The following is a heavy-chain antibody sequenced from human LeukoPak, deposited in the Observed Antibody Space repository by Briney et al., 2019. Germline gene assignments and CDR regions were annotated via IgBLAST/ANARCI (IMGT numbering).Heavy chain of an antibody. V-gene: IGHV3-15*01. CDR2: IKSKTDGGTT. CDR3: TTTSYYYDSSGYYLSALNY. D-gene: IGHD3-22*01. CDR1: GFTFSNAW. Sequence: PGGSLRLSCAASGFTFSNAWMSWVRQAPGKGLEWVSRIKSKTDGGTTDYAAPVKGRFTISRDDSKNTLYLQMNSLKTEDTAVYYCTTTSYYYDSSGYYLSALNYWGQGTLVTVSS. J-gene: IGHJ4*02.